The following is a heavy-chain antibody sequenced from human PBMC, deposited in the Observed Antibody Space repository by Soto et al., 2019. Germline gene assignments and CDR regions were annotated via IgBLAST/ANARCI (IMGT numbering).Heavy chain of an antibody. CDR2: IGASGDIT. V-gene: IGHV3-23*01. CDR3: ARDRGARTYYDFWSGYSNYFDY. Sequence: PGGSLRLSCAASGFSFTNFAMRCVRQAPGKGLEWVAGIGASGDITWYADSVKGRFTISRDNSKNTLYLQMNSLRAEDTAVYYCARDRGARTYYDFWSGYSNYFDYWGQGTLVTVSS. J-gene: IGHJ4*02. CDR1: GFSFTNFA. D-gene: IGHD3-3*01.